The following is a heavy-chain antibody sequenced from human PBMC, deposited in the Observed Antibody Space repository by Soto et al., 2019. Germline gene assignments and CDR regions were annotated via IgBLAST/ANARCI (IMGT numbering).Heavy chain of an antibody. J-gene: IGHJ3*02. V-gene: IGHV4-34*01. D-gene: IGHD3-3*01. CDR2: INHSGST. CDR1: GGSFSGYY. Sequence: SETLSLTCAVYGGSFSGYYWSWIRQPPWKGLEWIGEINHSGSTNYNPSLKSRVTISVDTSKNQFSLKLSSVTAADTAVYYCALPRGPYYDFWSGYASDIWAQRTMVTVS. CDR3: ALPRGPYYDFWSGYASDI.